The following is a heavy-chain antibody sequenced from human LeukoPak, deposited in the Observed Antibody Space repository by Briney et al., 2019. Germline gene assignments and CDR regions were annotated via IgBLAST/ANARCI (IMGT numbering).Heavy chain of an antibody. J-gene: IGHJ4*02. CDR1: GFTFDDYG. CDR2: ISGSGGNT. Sequence: GGSLRLSCAASGFTFDDYGMSWVRQAPGKGLEWVSTISGSGGNTYYADSVKGRFTISRDNSKNTLYLQINSLRAEDMALYYCAKSSDGSTSFDQWGQGTLVTVSS. D-gene: IGHD2-2*01. V-gene: IGHV3-23*01. CDR3: AKSSDGSTSFDQ.